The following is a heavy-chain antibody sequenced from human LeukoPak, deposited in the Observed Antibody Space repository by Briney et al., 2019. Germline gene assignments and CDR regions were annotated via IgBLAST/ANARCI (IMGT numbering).Heavy chain of an antibody. V-gene: IGHV1-18*01. CDR2: ISAYNGNT. D-gene: IGHD3-22*01. CDR1: GYTFTSYG. Sequence: ASVKVSCKASGYTFTSYGISWVRQAPGQGLEWMGWISAYNGNTNYAQKLQGRVTMTTDTSTSTAYMELRSLRSDDTAVYYCARDREWLIPYPNPFDYWGQGTLVTVSS. CDR3: ARDREWLIPYPNPFDY. J-gene: IGHJ4*02.